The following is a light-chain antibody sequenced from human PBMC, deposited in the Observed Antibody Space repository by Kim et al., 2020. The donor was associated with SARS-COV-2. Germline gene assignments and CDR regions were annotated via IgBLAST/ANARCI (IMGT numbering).Light chain of an antibody. J-gene: IGLJ3*02. CDR1: ALPKQY. CDR3: QSADSSDTYWV. CDR2: EDT. Sequence: PGQTARITCSGDALPKQYAYWFQQKPGQAPVVVIYEDTERPSGIPERFSGSTSGTTVTLTISGVQAEDEADYYCQSADSSDTYWVFGGGTKLTVL. V-gene: IGLV3-25*03.